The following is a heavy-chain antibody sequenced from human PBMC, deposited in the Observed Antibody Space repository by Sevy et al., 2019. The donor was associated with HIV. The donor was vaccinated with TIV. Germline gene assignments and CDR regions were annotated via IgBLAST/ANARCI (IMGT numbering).Heavy chain of an antibody. CDR1: GITFSSHA. V-gene: IGHV3-30-3*01. Sequence: GGSLRLSCAASGITFSSHAMHWVRQAPGKGLEWVTIISYDGSNKYYVDSVKGRFTISRDNSKNTLYLQMNSLRAEDKAVYYCARADYGDYSGEFDYWGQGTLVTVSS. J-gene: IGHJ4*02. CDR3: ARADYGDYSGEFDY. CDR2: ISYDGSNK. D-gene: IGHD4-17*01.